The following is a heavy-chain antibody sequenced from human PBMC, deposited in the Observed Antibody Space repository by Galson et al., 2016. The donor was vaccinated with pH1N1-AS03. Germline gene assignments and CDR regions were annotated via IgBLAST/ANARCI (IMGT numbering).Heavy chain of an antibody. J-gene: IGHJ5*02. CDR2: IKQDGSET. V-gene: IGHV3-7*01. CDR3: ARYGSSPWFDP. D-gene: IGHD6-6*01. Sequence: LRLSCAASGFTFSNYWMTWVRQAPGKGLEWVANIKQDGSETYYVDSVKGRFTISRDNSKNSLYLQMNSLRVEDTALYYCARYGSSPWFDPWGQGTLVTVSS. CDR1: GFTFSNYW.